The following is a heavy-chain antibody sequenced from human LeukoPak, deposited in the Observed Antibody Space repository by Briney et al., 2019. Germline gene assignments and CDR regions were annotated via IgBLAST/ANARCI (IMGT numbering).Heavy chain of an antibody. CDR3: ARDLSGTYPFDL. CDR1: RFILSMFS. V-gene: IGHV3-48*02. J-gene: IGHJ4*02. D-gene: IGHD1-26*01. Sequence: PGGSLRLSCVASRFILSMFSMNWVRQAPGEGLEWLSHISGSSSTIHYEDSVKGRFTISRDNAKNLLYLQMNSLRDEDTAVYYCARDLSGTYPFDLWGQGTLVTVSS. CDR2: ISGSSSTI.